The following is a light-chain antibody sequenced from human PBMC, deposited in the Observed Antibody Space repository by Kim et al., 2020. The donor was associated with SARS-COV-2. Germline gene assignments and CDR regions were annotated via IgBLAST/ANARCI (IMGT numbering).Light chain of an antibody. Sequence: KTVTISCTGSGGSIASNYVQWYQQRPGSAPTTVIYEDNQRPSGVPDRFSGSIDSSSNSASLTISGLKTEDEADYYCQSYDSSNWGVLGGGTQLTVL. CDR3: QSYDSSNWGV. J-gene: IGLJ2*01. CDR1: GGSIASNY. V-gene: IGLV6-57*02. CDR2: EDN.